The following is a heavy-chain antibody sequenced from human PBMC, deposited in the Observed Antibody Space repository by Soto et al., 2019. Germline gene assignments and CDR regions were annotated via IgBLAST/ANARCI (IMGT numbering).Heavy chain of an antibody. D-gene: IGHD2-15*01. Sequence: QVQLVQSGAEVKKPGSSVKVSCKASGGTFSSYTISWVRQAPGQGLEWMGRIIPILGIANYAQKFQGRVTITADKSTSTAYMELSSLRSEDMAVYYCARAGEGGYCSGGSCYDYWGQGTLVTVSS. V-gene: IGHV1-69*02. CDR3: ARAGEGGYCSGGSCYDY. J-gene: IGHJ4*02. CDR2: IIPILGIA. CDR1: GGTFSSYT.